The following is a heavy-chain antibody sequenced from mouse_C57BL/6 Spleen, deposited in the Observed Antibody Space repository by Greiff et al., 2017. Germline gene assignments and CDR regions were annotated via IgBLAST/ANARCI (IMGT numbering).Heavy chain of an antibody. Sequence: QVQLQQSGPELVKPGASVKISCKASGYAFSSSWMNWVKQRPGKGLEWIGRIYPGDGDTNYNGKFKGKATLTADKSSSTAYMQLSSLTSEDSAVYFCARGNWGSYYFDYWGQGTTLTVSS. CDR2: IYPGDGDT. J-gene: IGHJ2*01. D-gene: IGHD4-1*01. V-gene: IGHV1-82*01. CDR3: ARGNWGSYYFDY. CDR1: GYAFSSSW.